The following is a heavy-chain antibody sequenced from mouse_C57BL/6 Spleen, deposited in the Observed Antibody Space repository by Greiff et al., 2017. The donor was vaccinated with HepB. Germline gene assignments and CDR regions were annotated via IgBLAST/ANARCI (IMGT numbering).Heavy chain of an antibody. Sequence: EVKLVESGAELVRPGASVKLSCTASGFNIKDYYMHWVKQRPEQGLEWIGRIDPEDGDTEYAPKCQGKATMTADTSSNTAYLQLSSLTSEDTAVYYCTRGTTVVATSHYFDYWGQGTTLTVSS. D-gene: IGHD1-1*01. CDR1: GFNIKDYY. V-gene: IGHV14-1*01. CDR3: TRGTTVVATSHYFDY. J-gene: IGHJ2*01. CDR2: IDPEDGDT.